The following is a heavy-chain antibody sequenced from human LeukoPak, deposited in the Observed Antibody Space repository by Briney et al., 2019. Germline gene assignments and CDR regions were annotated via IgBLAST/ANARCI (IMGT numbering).Heavy chain of an antibody. CDR2: IYYTGST. CDR3: ARGGTYNDILSFDP. J-gene: IGHJ5*02. Sequence: SETLSLTCTVSGGSISYYYWTWIRQSLGKGLEWIGQIYYTGSTYYNPSLKRRATISVDTSRNQFSLNLTSVTAADTAVYYCARGGTYNDILSFDPWGQGALVTVSS. D-gene: IGHD3-9*01. V-gene: IGHV4-59*01. CDR1: GGSISYYY.